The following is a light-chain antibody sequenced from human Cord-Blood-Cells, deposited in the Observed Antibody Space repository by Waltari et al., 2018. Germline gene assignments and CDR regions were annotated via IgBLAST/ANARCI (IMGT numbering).Light chain of an antibody. Sequence: QSALTQPASVSGSPEQSITIPCTGTSSDVGSYNLVSWYQQHPGKAPKLMIYEGSKRPSGVSNRFSGSKSGNTASLTISGLQAEDEADYYCCSYAGSSTFVFGTGTKVTVL. CDR3: CSYAGSSTFV. CDR1: SSDVGSYNL. V-gene: IGLV2-23*03. J-gene: IGLJ1*01. CDR2: EGS.